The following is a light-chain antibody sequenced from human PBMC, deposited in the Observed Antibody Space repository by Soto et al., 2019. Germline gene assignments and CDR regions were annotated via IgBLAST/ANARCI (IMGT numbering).Light chain of an antibody. CDR1: QSINSG. Sequence: DIQMTQSPSTLFASVGDRVTITCRASQSINSGLAWYQQKPGKAPKLLIYKASSLESGVPSRFSGSGSGTEFTRTISSLQADDFAPYYCQQYNSYTWTFGQGTKVEIK. V-gene: IGKV1-5*03. CDR2: KAS. J-gene: IGKJ1*01. CDR3: QQYNSYTWT.